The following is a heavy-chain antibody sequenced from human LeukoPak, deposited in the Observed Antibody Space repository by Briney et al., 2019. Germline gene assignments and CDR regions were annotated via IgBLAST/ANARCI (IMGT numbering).Heavy chain of an antibody. D-gene: IGHD3-3*01. CDR1: GFTFSSYD. Sequence: GGSLRLSCAASGFTFSSYDMSWVRQGPGKGLEWVSLISVGGYTTYYADSVKGRFTLSRDNSKNSLYLRMNRLRAEDTSLYYCGKNGYHCGSYDSWGQGILVTVSS. CDR2: ISVGGYTT. CDR3: GKNGYHCGSYDS. J-gene: IGHJ5*02. V-gene: IGHV3-23*01.